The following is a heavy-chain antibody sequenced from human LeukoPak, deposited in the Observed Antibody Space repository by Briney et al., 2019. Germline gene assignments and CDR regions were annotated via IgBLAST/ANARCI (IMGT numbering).Heavy chain of an antibody. V-gene: IGHV3-21*06. CDR3: ARGGPTDDWFDP. Sequence: GGSLRLSCAASGFTFSSYTMSWVRQAPGKGLEWVSSISSSSSYIYYADSVRGRFTISRDNAKNSMWLQMNSLRVEDTALYYCARGGPTDDWFDPWGQGTLVTVSS. CDR2: ISSSSSYI. D-gene: IGHD3-10*01. CDR1: GFTFSSYT. J-gene: IGHJ5*02.